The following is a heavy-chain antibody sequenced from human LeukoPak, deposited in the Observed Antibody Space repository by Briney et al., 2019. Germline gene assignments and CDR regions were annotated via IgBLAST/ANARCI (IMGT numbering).Heavy chain of an antibody. CDR3: ARALGPHDPFDY. CDR2: IYYSGST. CDR1: GGSISSYY. Sequence: SETLSLTCTVSGGSISSYYWSWIRQPPGKGLEWIGYIYYSGSTYYNPSLKSRVTISVDTSKNQFSLKLSSVTAADTAVYYCARALGPHDPFDYWGQGTLVTVSS. V-gene: IGHV4-59*01. D-gene: IGHD7-27*01. J-gene: IGHJ4*02.